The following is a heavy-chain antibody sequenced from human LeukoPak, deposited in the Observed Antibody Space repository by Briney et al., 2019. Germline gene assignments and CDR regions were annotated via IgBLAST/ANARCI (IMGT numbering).Heavy chain of an antibody. V-gene: IGHV4-34*01. CDR3: ATIYYDILTVSYYGMDV. CDR1: GGSFSGYY. CDR2: INHSGST. D-gene: IGHD3-9*01. Sequence: SETLSLTCAVYGGSFSGYYWSWIRQPPGKGLEWIGEINHSGSTNYNPSLKSRVTISVDTSKNQFSLKLSSVTAADTAVYYCATIYYDILTVSYYGMDVWGQGTTVTVSS. J-gene: IGHJ6*02.